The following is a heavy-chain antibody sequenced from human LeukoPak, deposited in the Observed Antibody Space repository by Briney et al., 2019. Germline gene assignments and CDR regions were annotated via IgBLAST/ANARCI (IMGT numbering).Heavy chain of an antibody. D-gene: IGHD3-16*02. V-gene: IGHV3-30*18. CDR1: GFTFSSYA. CDR2: ISYDGSNK. J-gene: IGHJ4*02. CDR3: AKDRSRKGITFGGVIVRYYFDY. Sequence: GGSLRLSCAASGFTFSSYAMHWVRQAPGKGLEWVAVISYDGSNKYYADSVKGRFTISRDNSKNTLYLQMNSLRAEDTAVYYCAKDRSRKGITFGGVIVRYYFDYWGQGTLVTVSS.